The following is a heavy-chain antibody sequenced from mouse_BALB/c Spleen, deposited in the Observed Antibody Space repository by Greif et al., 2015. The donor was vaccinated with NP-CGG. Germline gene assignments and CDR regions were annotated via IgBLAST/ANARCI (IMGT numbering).Heavy chain of an antibody. CDR2: SRNKANDYTT. J-gene: IGHJ1*01. Sequence: EVKLVESGGGLVQPGGSLRLSCATSGFTFSDFYMEWVRQPPGKRLEWIAASRNKANDYTTEYSASVNGRFIVSRDTSQSILYLQMNALRAEDTAIYYCARDGNYWYFDVWGAGTTVTVSS. V-gene: IGHV7-1*02. CDR3: ARDGNYWYFDV. CDR1: GFTFSDFY.